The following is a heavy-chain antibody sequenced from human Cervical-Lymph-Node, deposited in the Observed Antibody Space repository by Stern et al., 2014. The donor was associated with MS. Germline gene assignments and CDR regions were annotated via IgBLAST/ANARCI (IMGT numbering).Heavy chain of an antibody. J-gene: IGHJ4*02. CDR2: ISYDGNTK. V-gene: IGHV3-30-3*01. CDR3: VRERSSRGFDY. CDR1: GFTFTSYA. Sequence: VPLVESGGGVVQPGRSLRVSCATAGFTFTSYAMNWVRQAPGKGLEWVAVISYDGNTKYYADSVKGRFTISRDNSKNTLYLQMSSLRAEDTAVYYCVRERSSRGFDYWGQGSLVTVSS. D-gene: IGHD5/OR15-5a*01.